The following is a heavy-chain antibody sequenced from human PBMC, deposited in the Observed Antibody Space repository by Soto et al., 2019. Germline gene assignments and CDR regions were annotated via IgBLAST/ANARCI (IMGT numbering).Heavy chain of an antibody. Sequence: EVQLVESGGGLVKPGGSLRLSCAASGFTFSSYSMNWVRQAPGKGLEWVSSISSSSSYIYYADSVKGRFTISRDNAKNSLYLQMNSLRAEDTAVYYCARFREGVRGVIIGADYWGQGTLVTVSS. V-gene: IGHV3-21*01. CDR3: ARFREGVRGVIIGADY. D-gene: IGHD3-10*01. J-gene: IGHJ4*02. CDR2: ISSSSSYI. CDR1: GFTFSSYS.